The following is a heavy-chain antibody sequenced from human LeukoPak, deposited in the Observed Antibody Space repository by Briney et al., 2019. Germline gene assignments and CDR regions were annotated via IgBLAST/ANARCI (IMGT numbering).Heavy chain of an antibody. Sequence: RGCLRLSCAASGFTLSSYEMNWVRQAPGKGLEWVSYISSSGSIINYADSLKGRCTISRDNAKNSLYLQMNSLRAEDTAVYYCARLSTVTTFDYWGQGTLVTVSS. CDR3: ARLSTVTTFDY. J-gene: IGHJ4*02. CDR1: GFTLSSYE. CDR2: ISSSGSII. V-gene: IGHV3-48*03. D-gene: IGHD4-17*01.